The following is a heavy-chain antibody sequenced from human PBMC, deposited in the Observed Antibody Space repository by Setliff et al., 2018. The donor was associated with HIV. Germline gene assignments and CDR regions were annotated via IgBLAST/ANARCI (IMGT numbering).Heavy chain of an antibody. V-gene: IGHV5-51*01. CDR3: TRHPLRPGIAGYFYSMDV. Sequence: ESLKISCKASGYSFSNYWIGWVRQKPGKGLEWVAIIFPRDSETRYSPSFEGQVTISVDRSLNTVYLQWSRLRASDSAIYYCTRHPLRPGIAGYFYSMDVWGRGTTVTVSS. J-gene: IGHJ6*03. D-gene: IGHD3-9*01. CDR2: IFPRDSET. CDR1: GYSFSNYW.